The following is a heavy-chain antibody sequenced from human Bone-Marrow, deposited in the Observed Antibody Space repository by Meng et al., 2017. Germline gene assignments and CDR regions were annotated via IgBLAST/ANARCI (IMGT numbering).Heavy chain of an antibody. CDR1: GGIFISYA. V-gene: IGHV1-69*06. Sequence: SVKVSCKASGGIFISYAISWVRQAPGQGLEWMGGIIPIFGTANYEQKFQGRVTITADKSTSTAYMELSSLRSDDTAVYYCARDGDDILTGYSDDRHGVHYYGMDVWGQGTMVTVSS. D-gene: IGHD3-9*01. CDR2: IIPIFGTA. J-gene: IGHJ6*02. CDR3: ARDGDDILTGYSDDRHGVHYYGMDV.